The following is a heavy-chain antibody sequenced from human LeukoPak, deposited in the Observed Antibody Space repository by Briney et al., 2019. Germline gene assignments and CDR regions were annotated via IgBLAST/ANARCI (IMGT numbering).Heavy chain of an antibody. J-gene: IGHJ4*02. D-gene: IGHD6-6*01. CDR1: GFTFDDYA. V-gene: IGHV3-9*03. Sequence: DRSLRLSCAASGFTFDDYAMHWVRQAPGKGLEWVSGISWNSGSIGYADSVKGRFTISRDNAKNSLYLQMNSLRAEDMALYYCAKDTLSSIAARSTFDYWGQGTLVTVSS. CDR2: ISWNSGSI. CDR3: AKDTLSSIAARSTFDY.